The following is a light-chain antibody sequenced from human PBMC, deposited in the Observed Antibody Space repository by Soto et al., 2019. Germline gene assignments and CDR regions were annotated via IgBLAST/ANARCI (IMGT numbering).Light chain of an antibody. CDR3: QQYAASPRT. Sequence: EVVLTQSPGTLSLSPRERATLSCRASQSVSNNYLAWYQHKPGQAPRLLIYGASNRAPGIPDRFSGRGSGPDFTLTISRLEPEDFAVYYCQQYAASPRTFGQGTLVEVK. CDR2: GAS. CDR1: QSVSNNY. J-gene: IGKJ1*01. V-gene: IGKV3-20*01.